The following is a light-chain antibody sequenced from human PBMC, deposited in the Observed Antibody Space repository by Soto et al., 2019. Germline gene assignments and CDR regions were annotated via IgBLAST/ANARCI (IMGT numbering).Light chain of an antibody. CDR2: TVY. J-gene: IGKJ5*01. CDR3: MQGTHWLIT. CDR1: QSLVHSDGNTY. V-gene: IGKV2-30*02. Sequence: DVVVTQSPLSLPVTPGQAASISCRSSQSLVHSDGNTYLSWFHQRTGQSPRRVIYTVYNRDSGVPARFSGSGSGTDFALKIIWVEAEDVGVYYGMQGTHWLITLCEGTRLAI.